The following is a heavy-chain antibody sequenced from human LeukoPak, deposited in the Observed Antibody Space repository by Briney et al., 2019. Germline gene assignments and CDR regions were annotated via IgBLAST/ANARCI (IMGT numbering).Heavy chain of an antibody. CDR1: GFTFDDYA. CDR2: ISWNSGSI. J-gene: IGHJ4*02. D-gene: IGHD2-2*01. CDR3: ARGLDCRSTSCYLDT. Sequence: PGRSLRLSCAASGFTFDDYAMHWVRQAPGKGLEWVSGISWNSGSIGYADSVKGRFTISRDNAKNSLYLQMNSLGAEDTAVYYCARGLDCRSTSCYLDTWGQGTLVTVSS. V-gene: IGHV3-9*01.